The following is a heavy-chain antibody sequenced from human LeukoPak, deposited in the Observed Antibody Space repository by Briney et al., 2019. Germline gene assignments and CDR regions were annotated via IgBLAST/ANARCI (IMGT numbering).Heavy chain of an antibody. J-gene: IGHJ5*02. CDR2: IIPIFGTA. V-gene: IGHV1-69*05. CDR3: ARGNTAMPYNWFDP. Sequence: GASVKVSCKASGGTFISYAISWVRQAPGQGLEWMGGIIPIFGTANYAQKFQGRVTITTDESTSTAYMELSSLRSEDTAVYYCARGNTAMPYNWFDPWGQGTLVIVSS. D-gene: IGHD5-18*01. CDR1: GGTFISYA.